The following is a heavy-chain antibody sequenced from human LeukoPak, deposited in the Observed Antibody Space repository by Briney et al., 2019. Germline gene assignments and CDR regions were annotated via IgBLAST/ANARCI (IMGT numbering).Heavy chain of an antibody. D-gene: IGHD6-19*01. CDR3: ARVGGSGSSSVEY. CDR2: ISTYNGNT. Sequence: ASVKVTCTASGYTFTSYGISWVRQAPGQGGEGMGWISTYNGNTNYAQKLQGRVTITTDTSTRAAYMELRYLRFDDTAVYYCARVGGSGSSSVEYWDQGTRVTVSS. J-gene: IGHJ4*02. CDR1: GYTFTSYG. V-gene: IGHV1-18*01.